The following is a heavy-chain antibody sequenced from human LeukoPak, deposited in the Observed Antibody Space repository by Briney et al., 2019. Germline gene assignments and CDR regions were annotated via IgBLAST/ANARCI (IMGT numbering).Heavy chain of an antibody. Sequence: SETLSLTCAVYGGSFSGYYWSWIRQPPGKGLEWIGEINHSGSTNYNPSLKSRVTISVDTPKNQFSLKLSSVTAADTAVYYCARATGPRNYGYYYGMDVWGQGTTVTVSS. CDR1: GGSFSGYY. V-gene: IGHV4-34*01. J-gene: IGHJ6*02. D-gene: IGHD1-7*01. CDR2: INHSGST. CDR3: ARATGPRNYGYYYGMDV.